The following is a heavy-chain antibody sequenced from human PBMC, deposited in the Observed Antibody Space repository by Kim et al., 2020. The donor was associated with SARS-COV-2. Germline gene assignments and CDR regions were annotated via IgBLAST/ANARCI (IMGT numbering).Heavy chain of an antibody. V-gene: IGHV3-33*05. J-gene: IGHJ1*01. CDR2: ISYDGSNK. CDR1: GFTFSSYG. CDR3: ASALGYCSSASCYGVYFQH. Sequence: GGSLRLSCAASGFTFSSYGMHWVRQAPGKGLEWVAVISYDGSNKYYADSVKGRFTISRDNSKNTLYLQMNSLRAEDTAVYYCASALGYCSSASCYGVYFQHWGQGTLVTVSS. D-gene: IGHD2-2*01.